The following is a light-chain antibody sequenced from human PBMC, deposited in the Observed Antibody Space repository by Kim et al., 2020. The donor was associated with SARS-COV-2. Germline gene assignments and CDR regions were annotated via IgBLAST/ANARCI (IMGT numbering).Light chain of an antibody. CDR3: QQYYNYPRT. V-gene: IGKV1-8*01. CDR2: AAS. J-gene: IGKJ2*01. Sequence: SASTGDRVTITWRASQGISSYLAWYQRKPGKAPKLLNYAASTLQSGVPSRFSGSGSGTDFTLTISCLQSEDFATYYCQQYYNYPRTFGQGTKLEI. CDR1: QGISSY.